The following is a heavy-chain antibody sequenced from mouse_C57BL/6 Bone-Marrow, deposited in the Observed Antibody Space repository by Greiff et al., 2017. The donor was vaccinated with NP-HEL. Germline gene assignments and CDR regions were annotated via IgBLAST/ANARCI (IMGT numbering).Heavy chain of an antibody. D-gene: IGHD2-3*01. CDR3: ARLDGYYLQGFAY. J-gene: IGHJ3*01. CDR2: IHPNSGST. V-gene: IGHV1-64*01. CDR1: GYTFTSYW. Sequence: QVQLQQPGAELVKPGASVKLSCKASGYTFTSYWMHWVKQRPGQGLEWIGMIHPNSGSTNYNEKFKSKATLTVDKSSSTAYMQLSSLTSEDSAVYSCARLDGYYLQGFAYWGQGTLVTVSA.